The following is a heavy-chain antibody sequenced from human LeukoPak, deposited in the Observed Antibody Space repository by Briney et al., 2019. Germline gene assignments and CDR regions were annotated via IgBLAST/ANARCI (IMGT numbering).Heavy chain of an antibody. CDR3: ARDSGYSSSWRSYYYYGMDV. V-gene: IGHV4-59*01. CDR2: IYYSGST. CDR1: GGSISLYH. Sequence: PSETLSLTCTVSGGSISLYHWSWVRQPPGKGLEWIGYIYYSGSTNYNPSLKSRVTISVDTSKNQFSLKLSSVTAADTAVYYCARDSGYSSSWRSYYYYGMDVWGQGTTVTVSS. J-gene: IGHJ6*02. D-gene: IGHD6-13*01.